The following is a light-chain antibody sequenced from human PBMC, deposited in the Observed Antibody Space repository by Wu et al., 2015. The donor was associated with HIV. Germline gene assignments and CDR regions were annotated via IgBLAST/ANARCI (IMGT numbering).Light chain of an antibody. CDR2: GAS. V-gene: IGKV3-15*01. Sequence: EIVMTQSPATLSVSPGESTTLSCRASQSVRRDLAWYQQKPGQAPRLLIYGASTRATGIPATFSGSGSGTEFTLTITSIQSEDFAVYYCQQYDEWPRTFGQGTKVEFK. CDR3: QQYDEWPRT. J-gene: IGKJ1*01. CDR1: QSVRRD.